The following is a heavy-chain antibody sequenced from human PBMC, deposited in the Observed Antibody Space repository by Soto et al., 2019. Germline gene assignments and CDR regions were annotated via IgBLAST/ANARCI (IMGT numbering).Heavy chain of an antibody. CDR1: GFTFSAYT. V-gene: IGHV3-30-3*01. Sequence: QVQLVESGGGAVQPGRSLRLSCAASGFTFSAYTMHWVRQPPGKGLEWVAVISYDGNSERYTDPVKGRFTVSRDNSKSTLYLQMNSLTSEDTAVYYCARDGYSGRSDGLNIWGQGTMVTVSS. J-gene: IGHJ3*02. CDR3: ARDGYSGRSDGLNI. D-gene: IGHD1-26*01. CDR2: ISYDGNSE.